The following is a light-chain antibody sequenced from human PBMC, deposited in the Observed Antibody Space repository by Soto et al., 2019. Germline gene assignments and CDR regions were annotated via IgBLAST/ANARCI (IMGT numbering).Light chain of an antibody. CDR1: QGIRND. J-gene: IGKJ1*01. V-gene: IGKV1-6*01. CDR2: AAS. Sequence: AIQMTQSPSSLSASVGDRVTITCRASQGIRNDLGWYQQKPGKAPKLLIYAASSLQSGVPSRFSGSGSGTDVTLTISSLQPEDFATYYCLHDYNYPPTFGQGNKVEIK. CDR3: LHDYNYPPT.